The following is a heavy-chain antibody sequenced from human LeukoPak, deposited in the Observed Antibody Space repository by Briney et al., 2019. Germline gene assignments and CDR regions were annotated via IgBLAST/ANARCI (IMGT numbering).Heavy chain of an antibody. J-gene: IGHJ4*02. CDR3: ARYCASGSLTQFDY. D-gene: IGHD1-26*01. CDR2: INHSGST. Sequence: LETLSLTCAVFGGSFSGYYWSWIRQPPGKGLEWIGEINHSGSTNYNPSLKSRVTISVDTSKNQFSLKLSSVTAADTAVYYCARYCASGSLTQFDYWGQGTLVTVSS. V-gene: IGHV4-34*01. CDR1: GGSFSGYY.